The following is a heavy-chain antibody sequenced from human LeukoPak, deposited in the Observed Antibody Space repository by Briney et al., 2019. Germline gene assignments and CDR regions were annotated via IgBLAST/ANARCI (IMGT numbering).Heavy chain of an antibody. CDR1: GFTFSSYA. CDR3: AKEAGYSGYDYPDY. D-gene: IGHD5-12*01. CDR2: ISGSGYST. J-gene: IGHJ4*02. V-gene: IGHV3-23*01. Sequence: GGSLRLPCAASGFTFSSYAMSWVRQAPGKGLEWVSAISGSGYSTYYADSVKGRFTIPRDNSKNTLYLQMNSLRAEDTAVYYCAKEAGYSGYDYPDYWGQGTLVTVSS.